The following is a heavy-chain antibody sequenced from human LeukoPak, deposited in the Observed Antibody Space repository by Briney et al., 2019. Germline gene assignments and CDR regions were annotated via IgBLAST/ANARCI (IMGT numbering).Heavy chain of an antibody. CDR2: INAGNGNT. D-gene: IGHD3-9*01. V-gene: IGHV1-3*01. Sequence: ASVKVSCKASGYTFTSYAMHWVRQAPGQRLEWMGWINAGNGNTKYSQKFQGRVTITADESTSTAYMELSSLRSEDTAVYYCARVATDMGPLDYWGQGTLVTVSS. J-gene: IGHJ4*02. CDR3: ARVATDMGPLDY. CDR1: GYTFTSYA.